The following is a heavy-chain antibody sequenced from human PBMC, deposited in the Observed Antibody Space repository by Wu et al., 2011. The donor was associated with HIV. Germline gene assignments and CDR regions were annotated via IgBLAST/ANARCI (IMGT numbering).Heavy chain of an antibody. CDR1: GYTFTSYD. J-gene: IGHJ6*03. CDR3: ARVPSWPAAIDFYYMDV. V-gene: IGHV1-8*01. D-gene: IGHD2-2*01. CDR2: MNPNSGNT. Sequence: QVQLVQSGAEVKKPGASVKVSCKASGYTFTSYDINWVRQATGQGLEWMGWMNPNSGNTGYAQKFQGRVTMTRNTSISTAYMELNSLRSEDTAVYYCARVPSWPAAIDFYYMDVWGKGTTVTVSS.